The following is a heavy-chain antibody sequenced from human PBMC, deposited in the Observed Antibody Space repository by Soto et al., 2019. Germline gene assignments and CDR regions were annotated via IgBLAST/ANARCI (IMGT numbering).Heavy chain of an antibody. CDR1: GLTVSNNY. V-gene: IGHV3-66*01. CDR2: IYSGGNT. D-gene: IGHD1-26*01. J-gene: IGHJ4*02. Sequence: EVLLVESGGGLVQPGGSLRLSCAASGLTVSNNYITWVRQAPGKGLEWVSLIYSGGNTYYADSVKGRFTISRDSSRNTVDLQMHSLRPEDTAVYYCTPGREQNFQWGQGTLVTVSS. CDR3: TPGREQNFQ.